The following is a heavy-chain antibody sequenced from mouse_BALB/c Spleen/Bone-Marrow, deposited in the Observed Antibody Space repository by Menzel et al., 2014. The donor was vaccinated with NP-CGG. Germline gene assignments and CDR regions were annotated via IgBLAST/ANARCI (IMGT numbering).Heavy chain of an antibody. CDR3: ARHAYYDQTEVSFVC. CDR2: ISGDGRYT. V-gene: IGHV5-9-2*01. CDR1: GFSFSNYG. D-gene: IGHD2-4*01. Sequence: EVKLEESGGGLVKSGGSLKLSCAASGFSFSNYGMSWLRQTPEKRLEWVATISGDGRYTFYSDSVKGRFTISRDNAKNNLYLRLSGLRSEDTALYYCARHAYYDQTEVSFVCWGQGTLVTVSA. J-gene: IGHJ3*01.